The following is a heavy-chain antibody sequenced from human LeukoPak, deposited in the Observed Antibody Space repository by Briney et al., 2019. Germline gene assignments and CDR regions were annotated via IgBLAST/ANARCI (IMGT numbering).Heavy chain of an antibody. CDR2: IIPILGIA. V-gene: IGHV1-69*04. CDR1: GGTFSSYA. Sequence: ASVKVSCKASGGTFSSYAISWVRQASGQGLEWMGRIIPILGIANYAQKFQGRVTITADKSTSTAYMELSSLRSEDTAVYYCARPSDTDYYYYGMDVWGQGTTVTVSS. CDR3: ARPSDTDYYYYGMDV. J-gene: IGHJ6*02.